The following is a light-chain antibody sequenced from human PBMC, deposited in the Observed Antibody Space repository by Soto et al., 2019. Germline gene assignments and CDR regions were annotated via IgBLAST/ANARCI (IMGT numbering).Light chain of an antibody. CDR1: QRVSSN. J-gene: IGKJ1*01. Sequence: EIVMTQSPATLSVSPGERATPSCRASQRVSSNLAWYQQKPGQAPRLLIYGASSRATGISARFSGSGSGTEFTLTISSLQSEDFAVYYCQQYGSHGTFGQGTKVDIK. CDR2: GAS. V-gene: IGKV3-15*01. CDR3: QQYGSHGT.